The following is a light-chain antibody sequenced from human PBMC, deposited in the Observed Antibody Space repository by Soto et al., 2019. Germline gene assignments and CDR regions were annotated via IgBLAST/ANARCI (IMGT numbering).Light chain of an antibody. CDR3: QQYNHHRT. V-gene: IGKV1-5*01. CDR1: QSISSW. CDR2: DAC. J-gene: IGKJ1*01. Sequence: DLQMTQAPSTLSSSVGDRVIITCRSSQSISSWLAWYQHKPGKAPKLLIYDACDLGSGVPSRFSGSGSGTEFTLTTGSLQPDHCAPYFCQQYNHHRTFGQREKVEL.